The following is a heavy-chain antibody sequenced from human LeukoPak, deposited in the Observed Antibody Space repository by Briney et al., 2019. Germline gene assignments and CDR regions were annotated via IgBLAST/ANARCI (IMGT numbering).Heavy chain of an antibody. J-gene: IGHJ4*02. CDR2: ISGSGGST. D-gene: IGHD5-18*01. CDR3: AKGIQLWSHFDY. V-gene: IGHV3-23*01. Sequence: PGGSLRLSCAASGFTLSSYAMSWVRQAPGKGLEWVSAISGSGGSTYYADSVKGRFTISRDNSKNTLYLQMNSLRAEDTAVYYCAKGIQLWSHFDYWGQGTLVTVSS. CDR1: GFTLSSYA.